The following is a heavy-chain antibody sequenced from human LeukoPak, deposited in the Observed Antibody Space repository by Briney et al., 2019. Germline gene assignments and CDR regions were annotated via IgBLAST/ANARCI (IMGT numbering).Heavy chain of an antibody. Sequence: GGSLRLSCEVSGFTFTSYSMTWVRQVPGKGLEWIAYITATINTFYYADSVKGRFTISRDNARNSLFLQMHSLTVEDTAVYYCARSLSGYDPLSAFWGHGTLVTVS. V-gene: IGHV3-48*01. D-gene: IGHD5-12*01. CDR1: GFTFTSYS. CDR2: ITATINTF. CDR3: ARSLSGYDPLSAF. J-gene: IGHJ4*01.